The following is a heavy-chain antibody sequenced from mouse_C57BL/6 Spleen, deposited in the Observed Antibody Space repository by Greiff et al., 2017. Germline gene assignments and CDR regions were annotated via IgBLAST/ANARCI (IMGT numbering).Heavy chain of an antibody. Sequence: EVKLMESGGGLVKPGGSLKLSCAASGFTFSDYGMHWVRQAPEKGLEWVAYISSGSSTIYYADTVKGRFTISRDNAKNTLFLQMTSLRSEDTAMYYCARGRNYYYGNYEGSAMDYWGQGTSVTVSS. CDR1: GFTFSDYG. CDR2: ISSGSSTI. V-gene: IGHV5-17*01. J-gene: IGHJ4*01. CDR3: ARGRNYYYGNYEGSAMDY. D-gene: IGHD2-1*01.